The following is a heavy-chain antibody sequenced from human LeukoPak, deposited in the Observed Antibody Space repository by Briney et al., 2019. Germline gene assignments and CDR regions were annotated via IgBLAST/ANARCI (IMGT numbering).Heavy chain of an antibody. CDR3: ARGAYCGGDCPLPNSLY. Sequence: TGGSLRLSCAASGFTFSSYWMHWVRQAPGKGLVWVSRINSDGSSTSYADSVKGRFTISRDNAKNTLYLQMNSLTAEDTAVYYCARGAYCGGDCPLPNSLYWGRGTLVTVSS. J-gene: IGHJ4*02. V-gene: IGHV3-74*01. CDR1: GFTFSSYW. CDR2: INSDGSST. D-gene: IGHD2-21*01.